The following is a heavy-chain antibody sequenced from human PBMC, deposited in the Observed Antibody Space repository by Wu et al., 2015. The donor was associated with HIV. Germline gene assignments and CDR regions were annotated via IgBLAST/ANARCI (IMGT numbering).Heavy chain of an antibody. V-gene: IGHV1-2*02. J-gene: IGHJ5*02. CDR3: ARVINYYDSSGYYFSWFDP. D-gene: IGHD3-22*01. CDR2: INPNSGGT. CDR1: GYTFTGYY. Sequence: QVQLVQSGAEVKKPGASVKVSCKASGYTFTGYYMHWVRQAPGQGLEWMGWINPNSGGTNYAQKFQGRVTMTRDTSISTAYMELSRLRSDDTAVYYCARVINYYDSSGYYFSWFDPWGQGTLGHRLL.